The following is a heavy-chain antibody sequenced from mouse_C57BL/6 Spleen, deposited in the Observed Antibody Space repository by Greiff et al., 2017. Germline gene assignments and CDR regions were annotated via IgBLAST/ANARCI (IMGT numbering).Heavy chain of an antibody. CDR3: ARTDDYDVWYFDV. CDR1: GFTFSDYG. D-gene: IGHD2-4*01. J-gene: IGHJ1*03. V-gene: IGHV5-17*01. CDR2: ISSGSSTI. Sequence: EVMLVESGGGLVKPGGSLKLSCAASGFTFSDYGMHWVRQAPEKGLEWVAYISSGSSTIYYADTVKGRFTISSDNAKNTLFLQMTSLRSADTAMYYCARTDDYDVWYFDVWGTGTTVTVSS.